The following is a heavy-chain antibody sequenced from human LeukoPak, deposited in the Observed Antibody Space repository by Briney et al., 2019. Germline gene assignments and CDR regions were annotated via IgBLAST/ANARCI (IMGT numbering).Heavy chain of an antibody. V-gene: IGHV3-49*02. Sequence: AYGGTTEYAASVKGRFTISRDDSKSIAYLQMNSLKTEDTAVYYCTRGGPIVVVVAATEFDPWGQGTLVTVSS. CDR3: TRGGPIVVVVAATEFDP. CDR2: AYGGTT. J-gene: IGHJ5*02. D-gene: IGHD2-15*01.